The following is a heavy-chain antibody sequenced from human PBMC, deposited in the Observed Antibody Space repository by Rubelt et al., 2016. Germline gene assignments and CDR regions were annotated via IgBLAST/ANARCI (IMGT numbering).Heavy chain of an antibody. Sequence: QVQLQESGPEMVKPSETLSLTCTVSGYSIGSGYYWGWIREPPGKGLEWIGSMYHSGSTYYSPSLKSRVTISVDTSKNQFSLKLSSVTAADTAVYYCARMGVAEYYFDYWGRGALVAVSS. CDR2: MYHSGST. D-gene: IGHD2-15*01. J-gene: IGHJ4*02. V-gene: IGHV4-38-2*02. CDR3: ARMGVAEYYFDY. CDR1: GYSIGSGYY.